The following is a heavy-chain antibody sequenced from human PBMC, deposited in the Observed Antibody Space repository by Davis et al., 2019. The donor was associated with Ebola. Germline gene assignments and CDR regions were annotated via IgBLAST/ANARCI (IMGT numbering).Heavy chain of an antibody. J-gene: IGHJ6*02. V-gene: IGHV3-33*01. CDR3: ARTYCGGDCYFTHYYYGMDV. D-gene: IGHD2-21*02. CDR2: IWYDGSNK. Sequence: GESLKISCAASGFTFSSYGMHWVRQTPGKGLEWVAVIWYDGSNKYYADSVKGRFTISIDNSKKTLYLQMNSLRAEDTAVYYCARTYCGGDCYFTHYYYGMDVWGQGTTVTVSS. CDR1: GFTFSSYG.